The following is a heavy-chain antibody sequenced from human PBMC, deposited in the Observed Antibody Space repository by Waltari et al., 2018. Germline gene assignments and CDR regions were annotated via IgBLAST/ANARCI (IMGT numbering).Heavy chain of an antibody. Sequence: QVQLQQWGAGLLKPSETLSLTCAVYGGSFSGYYWSWIRQPPGKGLEWIGEINHSGSTNYNPSLKSRVTISVDTSKNQFSLKLSSVTAADTAVYYCARERAWSGHGGRFDPWGQGTLVTVSS. CDR2: INHSGST. V-gene: IGHV4-34*01. CDR3: ARERAWSGHGGRFDP. D-gene: IGHD3-3*01. CDR1: GGSFSGYY. J-gene: IGHJ5*02.